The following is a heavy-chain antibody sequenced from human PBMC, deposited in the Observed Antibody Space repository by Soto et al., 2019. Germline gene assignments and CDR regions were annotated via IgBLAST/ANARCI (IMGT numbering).Heavy chain of an antibody. CDR2: MNPNSGNT. CDR1: GYTFTSYD. V-gene: IGHV1-8*01. D-gene: IGHD6-13*01. Sequence: QVQLVQSGAEVKKPGASVKVSCKASGYTFTSYDINWVRQATGQGLEWMGWMNPNSGNTGYAQKFQGRVTMTRNTPRSTAYMELRRLRTEDTAVYYCARGLAAAGPQQTYYYYGMDVWGQGTTVTVSS. CDR3: ARGLAAAGPQQTYYYYGMDV. J-gene: IGHJ6*02.